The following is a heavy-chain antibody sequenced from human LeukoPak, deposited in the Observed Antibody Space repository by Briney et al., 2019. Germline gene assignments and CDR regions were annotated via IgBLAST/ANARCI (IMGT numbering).Heavy chain of an antibody. D-gene: IGHD4-11*01. CDR1: GFTFSSYA. J-gene: IGHJ4*02. CDR2: ISGSGGST. Sequence: GGSLRLSCAASGFTFSSYAMSWARQAPGKGLEWVSAISGSGGSTYYADSVKGRFTISRDNSKNTLYLQMNSLRAEDTAVYYCAKSPLTTVTTINRDYYFDYWGQGTLVTLSS. CDR3: AKSPLTTVTTINRDYYFDY. V-gene: IGHV3-23*01.